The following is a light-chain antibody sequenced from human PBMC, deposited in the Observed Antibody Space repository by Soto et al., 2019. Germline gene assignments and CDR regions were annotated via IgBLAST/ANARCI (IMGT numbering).Light chain of an antibody. Sequence: EIVLTQSPGTLSLSPGERATLSCRASQSVSSSYLAWYQQKPGQAPRLLIYGASSRAAGIPDRFSGSGSGTDFTLTISRLEPSDFAVYYCQQYGSSPMTFGQGTRLENK. CDR2: GAS. CDR3: QQYGSSPMT. J-gene: IGKJ5*01. V-gene: IGKV3-20*01. CDR1: QSVSSSY.